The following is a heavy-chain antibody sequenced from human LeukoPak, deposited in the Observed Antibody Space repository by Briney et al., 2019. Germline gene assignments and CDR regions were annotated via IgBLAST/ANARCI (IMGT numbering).Heavy chain of an antibody. CDR3: ARDDRYYGSGSYPYFDY. V-gene: IGHV3-30*03. CDR2: ISYDGSNK. Sequence: GGSLRLSCAASGFTFSSYWMSWVRQAPGKGLEWVAVISYDGSNKYYADSVKGRFTISRDNSKNTLYLQMNSLRAEDTAVYYCARDDRYYGSGSYPYFDYWGQGTLVTVSS. D-gene: IGHD3-10*01. CDR1: GFTFSSYW. J-gene: IGHJ4*02.